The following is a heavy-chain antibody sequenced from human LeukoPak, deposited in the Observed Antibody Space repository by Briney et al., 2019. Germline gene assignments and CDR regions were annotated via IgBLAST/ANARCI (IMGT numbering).Heavy chain of an antibody. D-gene: IGHD3-22*01. CDR3: ARYYYDSSGTNWFDP. CDR2: IYPGDSDT. J-gene: IGHJ5*02. V-gene: IGHV5-51*01. CDR1: GYSFTSYW. Sequence: GESLKISCKGSGYSFTSYWIGWVLQMPGKGLEWMVIIYPGDSDTRYSPSFQGQVTISADKSISTAYLQWSSLKASDTAMYYCARYYYDSSGTNWFDPWGQGTLVTVSS.